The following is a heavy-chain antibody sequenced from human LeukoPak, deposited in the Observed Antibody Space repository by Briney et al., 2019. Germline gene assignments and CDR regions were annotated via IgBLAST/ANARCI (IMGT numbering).Heavy chain of an antibody. CDR3: ARDRRGSYYEADKGIDY. Sequence: GGSLRLSCAASGFTFSNYWMSWVRQAPGKGLEWVANIKQDGSEKFYVDSVKGRFTISRDNAKNSLYLQMNSLRAEDTAVYYCARDRRGSYYEADKGIDYWGQGTLVTVSS. CDR2: IKQDGSEK. V-gene: IGHV3-7*01. J-gene: IGHJ4*02. CDR1: GFTFSNYW. D-gene: IGHD1-26*01.